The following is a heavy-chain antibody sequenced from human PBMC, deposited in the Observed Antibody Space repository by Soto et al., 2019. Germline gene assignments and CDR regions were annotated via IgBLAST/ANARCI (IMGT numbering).Heavy chain of an antibody. CDR1: GGTFSSYA. V-gene: IGHV1-69*13. D-gene: IGHD6-19*01. CDR3: ATGTRKWLVTYYGMDV. J-gene: IGHJ6*02. CDR2: IIPIFGTA. Sequence: SVKVSCKASGGTFSSYAISWVRQAPGQGLEWMGGIIPIFGTANYAQKFQGRVTITADESTSTAYMELSSLRSEDTAVYYCATGTRKWLVTYYGMDVWGPGTTVTVSS.